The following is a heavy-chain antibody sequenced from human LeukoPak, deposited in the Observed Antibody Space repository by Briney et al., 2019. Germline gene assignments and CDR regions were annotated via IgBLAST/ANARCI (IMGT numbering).Heavy chain of an antibody. J-gene: IGHJ6*02. V-gene: IGHV3-48*02. Sequence: GGSLRLSCAASGFTSSSYNMTWVRQAPGKGLEWVSYITSSSSTIYYADSVKGRFTISRDNAKNSLYLQMNSLRDEDTAVYYCARVVVVPAAMLSYYYYYGMDVWGQGTTVTVSS. D-gene: IGHD2-2*01. CDR2: ITSSSSTI. CDR1: GFTSSSYN. CDR3: ARVVVVPAAMLSYYYYYGMDV.